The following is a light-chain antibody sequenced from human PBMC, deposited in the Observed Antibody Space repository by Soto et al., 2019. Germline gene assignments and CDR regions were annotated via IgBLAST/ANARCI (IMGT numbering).Light chain of an antibody. J-gene: IGKJ4*02. CDR3: QQYNSYSPT. CDR1: QSIRSW. V-gene: IGKV1-5*01. Sequence: SKVPPSGRDCRSRCWRASQSIRSWLAWYQQKPGKAPKLLISDASRLKSGVPSRFSGSGSGTEFTHTSSSRQPDDFATLYWQQYNSYSPTFGEGTKVEIK. CDR2: DAS.